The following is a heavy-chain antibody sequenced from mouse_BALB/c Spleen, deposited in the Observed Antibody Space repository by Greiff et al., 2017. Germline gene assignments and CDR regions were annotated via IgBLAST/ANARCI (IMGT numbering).Heavy chain of an antibody. V-gene: IGHV5-6-4*01. CDR2: ISSGGSYT. J-gene: IGHJ4*01. CDR1: GFTFSSYT. D-gene: IGHD2-1*01. Sequence: EVKLMESGGGLVKPGGSLKLSCAASGFTFSSYTMSWVRQTPEKRLEWVATISSGGSYTYYPDSVKGRFTISRDNAKNTLYLQMSSLKSEDTAMYYCTRDHGNYGYAMDYWGQGTSVTVSS. CDR3: TRDHGNYGYAMDY.